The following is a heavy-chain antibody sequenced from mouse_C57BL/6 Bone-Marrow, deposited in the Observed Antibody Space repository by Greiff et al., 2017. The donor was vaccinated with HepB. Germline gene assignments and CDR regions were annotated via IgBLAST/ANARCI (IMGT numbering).Heavy chain of an antibody. CDR3: TRVPAWEGY. J-gene: IGHJ2*01. Sequence: VQLQQSGAELVRPGASVTLSCKASGYTFTDYEMHWVKQTPVHGLEWIGAIDPETGGTAYNQKFKGKAILTADKSSSTAYMELRSLTSEDSAVYYCTRVPAWEGYWGQGTTLTVSS. D-gene: IGHD4-1*01. CDR1: GYTFTDYE. CDR2: IDPETGGT. V-gene: IGHV1-15*01.